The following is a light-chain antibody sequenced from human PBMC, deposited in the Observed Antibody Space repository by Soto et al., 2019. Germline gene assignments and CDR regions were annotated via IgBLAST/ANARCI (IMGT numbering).Light chain of an antibody. Sequence: QSVLTQPPSVSAAPGQKVTISCSGSSSNIGNNYVSWYQQLPGTAPKLLIYENNKRPSGIPDRFSGSKSGTSATLGITGLRTGDEADYYCGTWDSSLSAYVFGTGTKLTVL. V-gene: IGLV1-51*02. CDR3: GTWDSSLSAYV. CDR2: ENN. CDR1: SSNIGNNY. J-gene: IGLJ1*01.